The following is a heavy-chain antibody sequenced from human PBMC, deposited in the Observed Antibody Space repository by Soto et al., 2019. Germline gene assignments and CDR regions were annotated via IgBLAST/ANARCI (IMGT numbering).Heavy chain of an antibody. Sequence: QVQLQESGPGLVKPSETLSLTCTVSGGSISSYNWSWIRQPPGKGLEWIGYMDYSGSTNYNPALTSRVTISVDTSKNQFSLKLSSVAAADTAVYYCARWGYPSIDYSGQGTLVRVSS. V-gene: IGHV4-59*01. CDR2: MDYSGST. J-gene: IGHJ4*02. CDR3: ARWGYPSIDY. CDR1: GGSISSYN. D-gene: IGHD5-12*01.